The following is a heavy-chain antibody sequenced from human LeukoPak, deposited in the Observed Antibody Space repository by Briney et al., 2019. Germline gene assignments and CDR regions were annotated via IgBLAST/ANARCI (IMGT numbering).Heavy chain of an antibody. D-gene: IGHD3-10*01. J-gene: IGHJ5*02. CDR2: IYYSGST. V-gene: IGHV4-61*05. CDR3: ARTLAVRGVLNWFDP. Sequence: SETLSLTCTVSGGSISSSNYYWGWIRQPPGKGLEWIGYIYYSGSTNYNPSLKSRVTISVDTSKNQFSLKLSSVTAADTAVYYCARTLAVRGVLNWFDPWGQGTLVTVSS. CDR1: GGSISSSNYY.